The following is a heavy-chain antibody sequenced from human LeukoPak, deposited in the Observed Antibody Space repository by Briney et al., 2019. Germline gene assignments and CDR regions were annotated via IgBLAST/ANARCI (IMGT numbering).Heavy chain of an antibody. CDR1: GGSISSYY. J-gene: IGHJ5*02. CDR3: ARGGKSITIFGVVIRNWFDP. D-gene: IGHD3-3*01. Sequence: SETLSLTCTVSGGSISSYYWSWIRQPPGKGLEWIGYIYYSGSTNYNPSLKSRVTISVDTSKNQFSLKLSSVTAADTAVYYCARGGKSITIFGVVIRNWFDPWGQGTLVTVSS. CDR2: IYYSGST. V-gene: IGHV4-59*12.